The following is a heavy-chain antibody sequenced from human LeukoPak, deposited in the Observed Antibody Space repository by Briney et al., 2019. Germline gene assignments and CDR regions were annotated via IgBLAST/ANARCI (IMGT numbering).Heavy chain of an antibody. CDR2: IRSKAYGGTT. V-gene: IGHV3-49*03. J-gene: IGHJ4*02. CDR1: GFTFGDYA. CDR3: TRDLDRYSSGWYGGY. D-gene: IGHD6-19*01. Sequence: GGSLRLSCTASGFTFGDYAMSWLRQAPGKGLEWVGFIRSKAYGGTTEYAASVKGRFTISRDDSKSIAYLQMNSLKTEDTAVYYCTRDLDRYSSGWYGGYWGQGTLVTVSS.